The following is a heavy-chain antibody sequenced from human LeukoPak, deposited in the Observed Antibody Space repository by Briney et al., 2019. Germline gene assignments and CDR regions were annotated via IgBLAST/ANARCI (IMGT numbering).Heavy chain of an antibody. CDR1: GFIFSSYG. Sequence: GGSLRLSCAASGFIFSSYGMHWVRQAPGKGLEWVAFTRHDGSNKYYADSVKGRFTISRDNSKNTLYLQMNSLRAEDTAVYHCAKDRSGSYSQGLDYWGQGTLVTVSS. J-gene: IGHJ4*02. CDR2: TRHDGSNK. D-gene: IGHD1-26*01. V-gene: IGHV3-30*02. CDR3: AKDRSGSYSQGLDY.